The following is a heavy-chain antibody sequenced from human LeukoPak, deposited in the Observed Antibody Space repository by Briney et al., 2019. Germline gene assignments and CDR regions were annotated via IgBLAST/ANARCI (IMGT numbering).Heavy chain of an antibody. V-gene: IGHV1-18*04. D-gene: IGHD3-3*01. CDR1: GYTFTSYY. CDR2: ISAYNGNT. CDR3: ARFLAPDFWSGYTHNWFDP. Sequence: ASVKVSCKASGYTFTSYYMHWVRQAPGQGLEWMGWISAYNGNTNYAQKLQGRVTMTTDTSTSTAYMELRSLRSDDTAVYYCARFLAPDFWSGYTHNWFDPWGQGTLVTVSS. J-gene: IGHJ5*02.